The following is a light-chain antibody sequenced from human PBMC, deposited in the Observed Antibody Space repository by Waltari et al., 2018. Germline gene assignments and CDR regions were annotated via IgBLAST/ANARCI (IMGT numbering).Light chain of an antibody. CDR1: QSLSTN. CDR3: QQYNKWPQT. Sequence: EIVMTQSPATLSVSPGERATLSCRASQSLSTNLAWYQQKPGQAPWLLIYHASTRTTGIPARFSGSGSGTDFTLTINSLQSEDFAVYYCQQYNKWPQTFGQGTKVEIK. J-gene: IGKJ1*01. CDR2: HAS. V-gene: IGKV3-15*01.